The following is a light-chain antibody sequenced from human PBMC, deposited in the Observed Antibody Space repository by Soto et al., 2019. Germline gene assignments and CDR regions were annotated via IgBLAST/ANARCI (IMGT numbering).Light chain of an antibody. J-gene: IGKJ4*01. CDR3: QQRSNWPRAT. CDR2: DAS. Sequence: EIVLTQSPATLSLSPGERATLSCRASQSVRSYLAWYQQKPGQAPRLLIYDASNRATGIPARFSGSGSGTDFTLTISSLEPEDFAVYYCQQRSNWPRATFGGGTKVEIK. CDR1: QSVRSY. V-gene: IGKV3-11*01.